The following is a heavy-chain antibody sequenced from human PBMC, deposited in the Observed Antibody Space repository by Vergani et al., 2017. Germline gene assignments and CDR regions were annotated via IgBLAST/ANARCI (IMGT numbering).Heavy chain of an antibody. D-gene: IGHD1-1*01. Sequence: EVELVQSGPEMRKPGESLKISCKGSEYSFCNYWIGWVRQIPGEGLEWMGIIYPADSDTRYSPSFQGQVTSSADKSISTAFLQWDSLKASDTALYYCARHTTYTDSWGQGTLVTVSS. CDR3: ARHTTYTDS. CDR2: IYPADSDT. V-gene: IGHV5-51*01. CDR1: EYSFCNYW. J-gene: IGHJ4*02.